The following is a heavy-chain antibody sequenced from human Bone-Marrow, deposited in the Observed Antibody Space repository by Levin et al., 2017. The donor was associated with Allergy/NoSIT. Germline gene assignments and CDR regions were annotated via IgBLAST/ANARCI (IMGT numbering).Heavy chain of an antibody. CDR2: THYSGNT. J-gene: IGHJ4*02. CDR1: GDSISNYY. CDR3: AGDKVLGTNLAPFGY. D-gene: IGHD1/OR15-1a*01. Sequence: PSETLSLTCTVSGDSISNYYWSYIRQPPGKGLEWIGYTHYSGNTNYNPSLKSRVTISVDTSKSQFSLKLTSVTAADTAVYYCAGDKVLGTNLAPFGYWGQGTLVTVSS. V-gene: IGHV4-59*01.